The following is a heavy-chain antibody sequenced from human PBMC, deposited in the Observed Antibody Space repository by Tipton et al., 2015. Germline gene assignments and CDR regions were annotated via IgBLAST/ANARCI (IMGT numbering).Heavy chain of an antibody. D-gene: IGHD4-23*01. J-gene: IGHJ4*02. CDR1: GGSVSSGSYY. CDR2: ISFSDTT. Sequence: GLVKPSETLSLTCTVSGGSVSSGSYYWSWIRQPPGKGLEWIGYISFSDTTHYNPSLKSRITISLNTSKTQFSLKMRSVTATDTAVYYCARARGRHGGLFDSWGQGTLVTVSS. CDR3: ARARGRHGGLFDS. V-gene: IGHV4-61*01.